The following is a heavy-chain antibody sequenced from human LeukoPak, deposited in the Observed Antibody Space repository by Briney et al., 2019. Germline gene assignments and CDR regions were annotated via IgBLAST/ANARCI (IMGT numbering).Heavy chain of an antibody. J-gene: IGHJ5*02. V-gene: IGHV1-69*05. CDR1: GGTVSSYA. D-gene: IGHD3-22*01. Sequence: SSVKVSCKASGGTVSSYAISWVRQAPGQGLEWMGGIIPIFGTANYAQKFQGRVTITTDESTSTAYMELSSLRSEDTAVYYCARDLADYYDSSGYRSHWFDPWGQGTLVTVSS. CDR3: ARDLADYYDSSGYRSHWFDP. CDR2: IIPIFGTA.